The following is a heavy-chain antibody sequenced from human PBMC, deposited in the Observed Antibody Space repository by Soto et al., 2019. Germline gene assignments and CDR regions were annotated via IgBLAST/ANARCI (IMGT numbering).Heavy chain of an antibody. J-gene: IGHJ3*02. D-gene: IGHD3-9*01. CDR1: GFPFSSYS. CDR3: ARDYIYAFDI. V-gene: IGHV3-48*01. Sequence: PGGSLRLSCAPSGFPFSSYSMNSVRQAPGKGLEWVSYISSSSDTILYADSVKGRFTISRDNAKNSLYLQMNSLRAEDTAVYYCARDYIYAFDIWGQGTMVTVSS. CDR2: ISSSSDTI.